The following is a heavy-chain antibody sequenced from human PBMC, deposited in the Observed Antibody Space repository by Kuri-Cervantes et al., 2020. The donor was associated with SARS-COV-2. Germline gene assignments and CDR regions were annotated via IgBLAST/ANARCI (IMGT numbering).Heavy chain of an antibody. Sequence: GGSLRLSCAASGFTFSSYAMHWVRQAPGKGLEWVSGISWNSGSIGYADSVKGRFTISRDNAKNSLYLQMNSLRAEDTAVYYCAKEPPYDSSGYYPYWGQGTLVTVSS. CDR2: ISWNSGSI. D-gene: IGHD3-22*01. CDR1: GFTFSSYA. CDR3: AKEPPYDSSGYYPY. J-gene: IGHJ4*02. V-gene: IGHV3-9*01.